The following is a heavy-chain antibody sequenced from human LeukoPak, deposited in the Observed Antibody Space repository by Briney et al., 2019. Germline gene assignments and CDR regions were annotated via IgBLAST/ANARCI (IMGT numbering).Heavy chain of an antibody. Sequence: ETLSLTCTVSGGSISSYYWRWIRQPPGKGLEWIGYIYYSGSTNYNPSLKSRVTISVDTSKNQFSLKLSSVTAADTAVYYCARHTPDLTVTTSGDAFDIWGQGTMVTVSS. J-gene: IGHJ3*02. CDR1: GGSISSYY. V-gene: IGHV4-59*08. D-gene: IGHD4-11*01. CDR2: IYYSGST. CDR3: ARHTPDLTVTTSGDAFDI.